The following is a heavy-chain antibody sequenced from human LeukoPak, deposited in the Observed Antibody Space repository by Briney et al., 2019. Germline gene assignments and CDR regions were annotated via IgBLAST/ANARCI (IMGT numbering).Heavy chain of an antibody. CDR2: IWYDGSNK. CDR3: ARDEVRAVVVSPATRGATDY. D-gene: IGHD2-2*01. CDR1: GFTFSSYG. Sequence: GGSLRLSCAASGFTFSSYGMHWVRQAPGKGLEWVAVIWYDGSNKYYADSVKGRFTISRDNSKNTLYLQTNSLRAEDTAVYYCARDEVRAVVVSPATRGATDYWGQGTLVTVSS. J-gene: IGHJ4*02. V-gene: IGHV3-33*01.